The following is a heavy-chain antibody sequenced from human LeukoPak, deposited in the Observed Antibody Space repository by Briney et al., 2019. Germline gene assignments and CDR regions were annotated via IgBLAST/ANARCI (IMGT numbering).Heavy chain of an antibody. CDR3: SIVGATSKGGFDY. V-gene: IGHV3-30*02. Sequence: GGSLRLSCAASGFTFSSYGTHWVRQAPGKGLEWVAFIRYDGSNKYYADSVKGRFTISRDNSKNTLYLQMNSLRAEDTAVYYCSIVGATSKGGFDYWGQGTLVTVSS. J-gene: IGHJ4*02. CDR1: GFTFSSYG. CDR2: IRYDGSNK. D-gene: IGHD1-26*01.